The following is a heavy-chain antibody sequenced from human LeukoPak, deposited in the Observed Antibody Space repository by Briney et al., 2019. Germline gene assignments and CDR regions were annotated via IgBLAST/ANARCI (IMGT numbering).Heavy chain of an antibody. V-gene: IGHV4-30-2*01. D-gene: IGHD6-13*01. CDR3: ARETAAAYFDY. J-gene: IGHJ4*02. CDR2: IYHSGST. CDR1: GGSISSGGYS. Sequence: SETLTLTCAVSGGSISSGGYSWSWIRQPPGKGLEWIGYIYHSGSTYYNPSLKSRVTISVDRSKNQFSLKLSSVTAADTAVYYCARETAAAYFDYWGQETRDTVSS.